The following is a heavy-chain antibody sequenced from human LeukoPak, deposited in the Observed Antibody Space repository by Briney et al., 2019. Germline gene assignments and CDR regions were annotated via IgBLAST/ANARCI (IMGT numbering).Heavy chain of an antibody. V-gene: IGHV1-2*02. J-gene: IGHJ6*02. CDR1: GYTLTGYY. Sequence: ASVKVSCKASGYTLTGYYMHWVRQAPGQGLEWMGWINPNSGGTNYQGRVTMTRDTSISTAYMELSRLRSDDTAVYYCARDGFLRPYYYGMDVWGQGTTVTVSS. CDR2: INPNSGGT. D-gene: IGHD4-17*01. CDR3: ARDGFLRPYYYGMDV.